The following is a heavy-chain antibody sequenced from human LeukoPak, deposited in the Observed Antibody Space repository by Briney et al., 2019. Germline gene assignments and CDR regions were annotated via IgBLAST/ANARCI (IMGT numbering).Heavy chain of an antibody. Sequence: SETLSLTCTVSGGSISSGDYYWSWIRQPPGKGLEWIGYIYYSGSTYYNPSLKSRVTISVDTSKNQFSLKLSSVTAADTAVYYCARVDYYYYGMDVWGQGTTVTVSS. V-gene: IGHV4-30-4*01. CDR1: GGSISSGDYY. CDR2: IYYSGST. J-gene: IGHJ6*02. CDR3: ARVDYYYYGMDV.